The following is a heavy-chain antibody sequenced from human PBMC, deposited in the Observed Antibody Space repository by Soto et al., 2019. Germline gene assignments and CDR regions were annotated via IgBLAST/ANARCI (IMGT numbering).Heavy chain of an antibody. V-gene: IGHV3-23*01. Sequence: PGGSLRLSCVAFGFTFSDHAMSWVRQAPGKGLEWVSAISGSGDKTYYADSVKGRFTISRDNSKNTLYVQMNSLSAEDTAAYYCARGLRTRFDFWGQGTLVTVSS. CDR3: ARGLRTRFDF. CDR1: GFTFSDHA. J-gene: IGHJ4*02. CDR2: ISGSGDKT. D-gene: IGHD2-2*01.